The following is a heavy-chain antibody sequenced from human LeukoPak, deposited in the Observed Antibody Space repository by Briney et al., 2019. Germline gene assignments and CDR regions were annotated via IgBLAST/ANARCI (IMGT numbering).Heavy chain of an antibody. Sequence: ASVTVSCKASGYTFTSYDINWVRQATGQGLEWMGWMNPNSGNTGYAQKFQGRVTMTRNTSISTAYMELSSLRAEDTAVYYCARVVVVAATNWFDPWGQGTLVTVSS. J-gene: IGHJ5*02. D-gene: IGHD2-15*01. V-gene: IGHV1-8*01. CDR2: MNPNSGNT. CDR1: GYTFTSYD. CDR3: ARVVVVAATNWFDP.